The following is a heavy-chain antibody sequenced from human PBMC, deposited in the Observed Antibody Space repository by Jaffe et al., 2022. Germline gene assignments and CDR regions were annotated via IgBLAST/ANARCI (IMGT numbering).Heavy chain of an antibody. J-gene: IGHJ6*03. CDR3: ARDRGPRMAGMDV. V-gene: IGHV3-21*01. D-gene: IGHD2-8*01. CDR2: ISSGSSYI. Sequence: EVQLVESGGGLVKPGGSLKLSCAASELTFSSYTMNWVRQAPGKGLEWVSAISSGSSYIFYADSVKGRFSISRDNAKNSLYLQMNSLRAEDTAVYFCARDRGPRMAGMDVWGKGTTVTVSS. CDR1: ELTFSSYT.